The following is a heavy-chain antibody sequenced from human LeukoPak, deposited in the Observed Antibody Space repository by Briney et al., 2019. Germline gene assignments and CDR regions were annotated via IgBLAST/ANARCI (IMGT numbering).Heavy chain of an antibody. V-gene: IGHV3-66*02. CDR3: ARSESSSSRRAFHI. CDR1: GFSVSTNY. Sequence: GGSLRLSCAASGFSVSTNYVSWFRQAPGKGLEWVSGMFGGGGTYYADSVKGRFAVSRDNSKNTLYLQMNSLRPEDTAMYYCARSESSSSRRAFHIWVLGTMVTVSS. J-gene: IGHJ3*02. D-gene: IGHD2-2*01. CDR2: MFGGGGT.